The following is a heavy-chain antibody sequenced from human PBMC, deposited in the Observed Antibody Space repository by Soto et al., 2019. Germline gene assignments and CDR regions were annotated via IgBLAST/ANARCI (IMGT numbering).Heavy chain of an antibody. D-gene: IGHD4-17*01. CDR2: IYHSGT. CDR3: ARGGKTVTTLDY. Sequence: LQLQESGSGLVKPSQTLSLTCAVSGGSISSGGYSWGWIRQPPGKGLEWIGYIYHSGTYYNPSLKSRVTISVDRSKNQFSLKLSSVSAADTAVYYCARGGKTVTTLDYWGQGTLVTVSS. CDR1: GGSISSGGYS. V-gene: IGHV4-30-2*01. J-gene: IGHJ4*02.